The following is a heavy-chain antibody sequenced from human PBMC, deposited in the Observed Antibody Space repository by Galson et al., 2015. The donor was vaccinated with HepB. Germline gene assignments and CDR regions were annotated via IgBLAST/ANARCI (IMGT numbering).Heavy chain of an antibody. D-gene: IGHD6-19*01. CDR3: ARDPSFYSSGWYRGKVFWYFDL. CDR1: GFTFSSYS. Sequence: SLRLSCAASGFTFSSYSMNWVRQAPGKGLEWVSYISSSSSIIYYADSVKGRFTISRDNAKNSLYLQMNSLRDEDTAVYYCARDPSFYSSGWYRGKVFWYFDLWGRGTLVTVSS. V-gene: IGHV3-48*02. CDR2: ISSSSSII. J-gene: IGHJ2*01.